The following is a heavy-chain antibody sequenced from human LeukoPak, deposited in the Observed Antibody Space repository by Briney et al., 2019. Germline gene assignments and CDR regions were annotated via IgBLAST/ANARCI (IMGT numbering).Heavy chain of an antibody. CDR1: GFTFDDYA. CDR3: AKDTPYYYGMDV. V-gene: IGHV3-9*01. CDR2: ISWNSGSI. Sequence: GRSLRLSCAASGFTFDDYAMHWVRQAPGKGLEWVSGISWNSGSIGYADSVKGRFTISRDNAKNSLYLQMNSLRAEDTALYYCAKDTPYYYGMDVWGQGTTDTVSS. J-gene: IGHJ6*02.